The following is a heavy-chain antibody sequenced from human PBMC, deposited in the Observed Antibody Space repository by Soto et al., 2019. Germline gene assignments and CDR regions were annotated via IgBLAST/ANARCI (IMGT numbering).Heavy chain of an antibody. V-gene: IGHV3-48*01. CDR2: ISTTGSTI. Sequence: GGSLRLSCAASGFTFSTYSMNWVRQAPGKGLEWVSYISTTGSTIYYADSVKGRFTISRDNSKNTLYLQMNSLRAEDTAVYYCARLPSTVTTFGMDVWGQGTTVTVSS. CDR3: ARLPSTVTTFGMDV. J-gene: IGHJ6*02. D-gene: IGHD4-17*01. CDR1: GFTFSTYS.